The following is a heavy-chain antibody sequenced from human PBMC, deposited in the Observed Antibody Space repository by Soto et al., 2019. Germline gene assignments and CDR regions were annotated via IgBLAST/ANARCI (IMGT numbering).Heavy chain of an antibody. CDR1: GFTFSSYS. J-gene: IGHJ5*02. CDR2: ISSSSSTI. V-gene: IGHV3-48*02. Sequence: EVQLVESGGGLVQPGGSLRLSCAASGFTFSSYSMNWVRQAPGKGLEWVSYISSSSSTIYYADSVKGRFTISRDNAKNSLYLQMNSLRDEDTAVYYCAGDIAVAGRGRWFDPWGQGTLVTVSS. D-gene: IGHD6-19*01. CDR3: AGDIAVAGRGRWFDP.